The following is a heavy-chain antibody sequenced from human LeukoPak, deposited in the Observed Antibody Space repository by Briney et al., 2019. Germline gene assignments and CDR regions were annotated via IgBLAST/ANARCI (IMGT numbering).Heavy chain of an antibody. CDR1: GASISSTSYY. D-gene: IGHD6-13*01. CDR2: IFYSGST. J-gene: IGHJ4*02. CDR3: ARSGGSSWYRGSFDY. Sequence: PETLSLTCTVSGASISSTSYYWGWIRQPPGKGLEWIGSIFYSGSTYYNPSLKSRVTISVDTSKNQFSLKLSSVTAADTAVYYCARSGGSSWYRGSFDYWGQGTLVTVSS. V-gene: IGHV4-39*01.